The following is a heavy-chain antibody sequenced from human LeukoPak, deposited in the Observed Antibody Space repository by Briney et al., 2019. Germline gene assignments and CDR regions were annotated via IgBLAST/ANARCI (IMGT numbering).Heavy chain of an antibody. J-gene: IGHJ4*02. Sequence: SETLSLTCAVYGGSFSGYYWSWIRQPPGKGLEWIGEINHSGSTNYNPSLKSRVTISLDTSKNQFSLKLSSVTAADTAVYYCASLVGYYFDYWGQGTLVTVSS. CDR1: GGSFSGYY. D-gene: IGHD1-26*01. CDR2: INHSGST. CDR3: ASLVGYYFDY. V-gene: IGHV4-34*01.